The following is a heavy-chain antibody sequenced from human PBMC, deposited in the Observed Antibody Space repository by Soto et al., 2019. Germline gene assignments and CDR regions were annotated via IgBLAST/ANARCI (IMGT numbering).Heavy chain of an antibody. CDR3: AREGRFYGADYFFDF. D-gene: IGHD3-10*01. CDR1: GYRFSGYY. Sequence: ASVKVSCEASGYRFSGYYIHWVRQAPGQGLESMGWINPNSGATDYAPKFQGWVTMTRDTSINTAYMELTSLTSNDTAVYYWAREGRFYGADYFFDFWGQGTLVTVSS. J-gene: IGHJ4*02. CDR2: INPNSGAT. V-gene: IGHV1-2*04.